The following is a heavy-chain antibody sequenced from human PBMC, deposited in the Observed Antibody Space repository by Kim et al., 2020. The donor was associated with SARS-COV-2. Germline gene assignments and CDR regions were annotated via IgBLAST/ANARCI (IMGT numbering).Heavy chain of an antibody. Sequence: GGSLRLSCAGSGFNFFSYEMNWVRQAPGKGLEWVSYISSGGDTIYYADSVEGRFTISRDNAKKSLYLQMNSLRAEDTAVYYCARDNGGDYWGQGTLVTVSS. CDR2: ISSGGDTI. D-gene: IGHD3-10*01. J-gene: IGHJ4*02. CDR1: GFNFFSYE. CDR3: ARDNGGDY. V-gene: IGHV3-48*03.